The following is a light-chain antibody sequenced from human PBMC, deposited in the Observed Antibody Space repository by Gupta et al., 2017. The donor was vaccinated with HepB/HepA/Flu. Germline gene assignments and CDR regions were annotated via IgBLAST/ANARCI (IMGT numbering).Light chain of an antibody. Sequence: SLLTQPPSASGTPRQRVTISCSGSSSNIGSNTVNWYQQLPGTAPKLLIYSNNQRPSGVPDRFSGSKSGTSASLAISGLQAEDEADYYCAAWDDSLNGVVFGGGTKLTVL. CDR3: AAWDDSLNGVV. CDR1: SSNIGSNT. V-gene: IGLV1-44*01. CDR2: SNN. J-gene: IGLJ2*01.